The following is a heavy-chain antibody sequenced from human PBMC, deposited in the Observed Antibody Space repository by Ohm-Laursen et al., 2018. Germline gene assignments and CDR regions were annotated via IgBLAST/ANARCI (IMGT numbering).Heavy chain of an antibody. D-gene: IGHD1-1*01. J-gene: IGHJ4*02. CDR1: GYTFTTYD. V-gene: IGHV1-8*02. CDR2: MNPNSGNT. CDR3: ARAVRNQLVFDY. Sequence: SVKVSCKGSGYTFTTYDITWVRQAAGQGPEWMGWMNPNSGNTGYAQKFRDRVTMTSDTSISTAYMELYGLTSEDTAAYYCARAVRNQLVFDYWGQGTLVTVS.